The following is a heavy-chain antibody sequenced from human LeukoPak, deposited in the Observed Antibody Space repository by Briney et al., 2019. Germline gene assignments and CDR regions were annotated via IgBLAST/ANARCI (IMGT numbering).Heavy chain of an antibody. J-gene: IGHJ4*02. CDR1: GGSISSYY. CDR2: IYYSGST. Sequence: SETLSLTCTVSGGSISSYYWSWIRQPPGKGLEWIGYIYYSGSTNYNPSLKSRVTISVDTSKNQFSLKLSSVTAADTAVYYCARLIGVREFDYWGQGTLVTVSS. V-gene: IGHV4-59*01. CDR3: ARLIGVREFDY. D-gene: IGHD3-3*01.